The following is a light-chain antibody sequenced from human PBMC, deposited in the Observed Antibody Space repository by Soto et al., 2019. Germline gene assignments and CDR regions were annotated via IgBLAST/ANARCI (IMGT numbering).Light chain of an antibody. CDR1: QDISDS. CDR2: DAS. Sequence: DIQMTQSPSSLSASVGDRITITCQASQDISDSLNWYQQKPGRAPNLLIYDASNLETGVPSRFSGSGSGTDFTFTITGLQPEDIATYDCHQYTNPPLAFGGGTKVEIK. V-gene: IGKV1-33*01. CDR3: HQYTNPPLA. J-gene: IGKJ4*01.